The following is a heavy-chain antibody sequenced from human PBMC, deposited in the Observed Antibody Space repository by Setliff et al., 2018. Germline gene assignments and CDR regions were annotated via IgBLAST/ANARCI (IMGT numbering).Heavy chain of an antibody. V-gene: IGHV5-51*01. J-gene: IGHJ4*02. CDR2: IHPGDSDI. CDR3: GGAQRPLNNTNYYGTYYFDY. D-gene: IGHD3-10*01. CDR1: GYRFTNSW. Sequence: PGESLKISCKGSGYRFTNSWIGWVRQMPGKGLEWMGIIHPGDSDIRYGPSFQGQVTISADKSINTAYLQWSSLKASDTAMYYCGGAQRPLNNTNYYGTYYFDYWGQGTLVTVSS.